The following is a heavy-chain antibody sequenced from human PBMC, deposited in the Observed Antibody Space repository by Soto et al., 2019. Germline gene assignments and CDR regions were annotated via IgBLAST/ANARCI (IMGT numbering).Heavy chain of an antibody. V-gene: IGHV4-31*03. D-gene: IGHD3-22*01. CDR1: GGSISSGGYY. J-gene: IGHJ5*02. CDR3: ARWYYDSSGQSNWFDP. CDR2: IYYSGST. Sequence: PSETLSLTCTVSGGSISSGGYYWSWIRQHPGKGLEWIGYIYYSGSTYYNPSLKSRVTISVDTSKNQFSLKLSSVTAADTAVYYCARWYYDSSGQSNWFDPWGQGTLVTVSS.